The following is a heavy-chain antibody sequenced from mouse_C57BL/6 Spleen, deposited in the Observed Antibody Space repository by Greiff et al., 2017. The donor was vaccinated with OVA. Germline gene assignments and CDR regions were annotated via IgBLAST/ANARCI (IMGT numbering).Heavy chain of an antibody. CDR1: GYTFTSYW. Sequence: QVQLQQPGAELVKPGASVKLSCKASGYTFTSYWMHWVKQRPGQGLEWIGMIHPNSGSTNYNEKFKSKATLTVDKSSSTAYMQLSSLTSEDSAVYYCARRGGSGCWYFDVWGTGTTVTVSS. V-gene: IGHV1-64*01. J-gene: IGHJ1*03. CDR3: ARRGGSGCWYFDV. CDR2: IHPNSGST. D-gene: IGHD1-1*01.